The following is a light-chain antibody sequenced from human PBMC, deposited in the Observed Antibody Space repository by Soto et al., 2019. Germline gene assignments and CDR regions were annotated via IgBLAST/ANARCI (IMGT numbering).Light chain of an antibody. J-gene: IGLJ3*02. CDR2: TNN. CDR3: AAWDDSLNWV. CDR1: SSNIGSNT. Sequence: QSVLTQPPSASGTPGQRVTISCSGSSSNIGSNTVNWYQHLPGTAPKLLIYTNNQRPSGVPDRFSGSKSGTSASLAISGLQSEDEADYSCAAWDDSLNWVFGGGTKLTVL. V-gene: IGLV1-44*01.